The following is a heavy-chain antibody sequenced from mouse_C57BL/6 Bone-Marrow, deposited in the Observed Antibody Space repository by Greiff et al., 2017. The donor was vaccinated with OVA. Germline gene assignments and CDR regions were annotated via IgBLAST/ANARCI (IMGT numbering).Heavy chain of an antibody. V-gene: IGHV1-50*01. CDR3: ARGGFYYYGSSVFYFDY. CDR2: IDPSDSYT. CDR1: GYTFTSYW. Sequence: QVQLQQPGAELVKPGASVKLSCKASGYTFTSYWMQWVKQRPGQGLEWIGEIDPSDSYTNYNQKFKGKATLTVDTSSSTAYMQLSSLTSEDSAVYYCARGGFYYYGSSVFYFDYWGQGTTLTVSS. J-gene: IGHJ2*01. D-gene: IGHD1-1*01.